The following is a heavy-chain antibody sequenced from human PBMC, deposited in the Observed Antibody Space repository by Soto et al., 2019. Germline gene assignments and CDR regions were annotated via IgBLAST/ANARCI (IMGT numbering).Heavy chain of an antibody. Sequence: EVQLVESGGGLVQPGGSLRLSCEASGFTSGFTFSNYAIHWVRQAPGKGLEYVSTINNGGGGTYYANSVKGRFTISRDNAKNTAYLQMDSLKSEDMAVYYCARGLPAQGPGYWGQGTLVTVSS. CDR2: INNGGGGT. J-gene: IGHJ4*02. V-gene: IGHV3-64*01. CDR1: GFTFSNYA. CDR3: ARGLPAQGPGY.